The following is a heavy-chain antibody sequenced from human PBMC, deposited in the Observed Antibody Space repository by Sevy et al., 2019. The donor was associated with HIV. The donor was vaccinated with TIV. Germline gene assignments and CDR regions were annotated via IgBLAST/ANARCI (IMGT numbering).Heavy chain of an antibody. CDR2: ISGSGGST. CDR1: GFTFSSYA. D-gene: IGHD3-22*01. Sequence: GFLRLSCAASGFTFSSYAMSWVRQAPGKGLEWVSAISGSGGSTYYADSVKGRFTISRDNSKNTLYLQMNSLRAEDTAVYYCAKGSDYYDSSGYEGGYYFDYWGQGTLVTVSS. V-gene: IGHV3-23*01. J-gene: IGHJ4*02. CDR3: AKGSDYYDSSGYEGGYYFDY.